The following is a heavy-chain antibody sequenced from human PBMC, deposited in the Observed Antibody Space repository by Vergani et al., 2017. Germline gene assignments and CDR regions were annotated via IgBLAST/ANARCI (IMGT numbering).Heavy chain of an antibody. CDR2: ISGSGGST. V-gene: IGHV3-23*01. CDR3: SRSWEPDDAFEI. D-gene: IGHD1-26*01. Sequence: EVQLLESGGGLVQPGGSLRLSCAASGFTFSSYAMSWVRQAPGKGLEWVSAISGSGGSTYYADSVKGRFTISRDNSKNTLYLQMNRLRAEDTAVYYCSRSWEPDDAFEIWGQGTMGTVSS. J-gene: IGHJ3*02. CDR1: GFTFSSYA.